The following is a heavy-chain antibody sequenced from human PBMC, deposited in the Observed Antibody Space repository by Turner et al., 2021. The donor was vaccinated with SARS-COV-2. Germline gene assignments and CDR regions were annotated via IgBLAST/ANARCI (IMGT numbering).Heavy chain of an antibody. CDR2: IDTSGNT. J-gene: IGHJ6*02. CDR1: GGSISSYY. Sequence: QVQLQESGPGLVKPSETLSLTCTVSGGSISSYYWSWIRQPAGKGLEWIGRIDTSGNTNYNPSLKSRVTMSVDTSKNQFSLKLSSVTAADTAVYYCARGEIDYGDYDDYYYYYGMDVWGQGTTVTVSS. CDR3: ARGEIDYGDYDDYYYYYGMDV. D-gene: IGHD4-17*01. V-gene: IGHV4-4*07.